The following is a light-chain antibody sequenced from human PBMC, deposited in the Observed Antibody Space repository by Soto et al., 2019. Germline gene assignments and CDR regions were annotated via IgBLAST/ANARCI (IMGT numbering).Light chain of an antibody. CDR2: DAS. J-gene: IGKJ1*01. CDR3: QHYNSYSEA. V-gene: IGKV1-5*01. Sequence: DIQMTQSASTLSASVGDRVTITCRASQSFSSWLAWYQQKPGKAPKLLIYDASSLESGVPSRFSGSGSGTEFTLTISSLQPDDFATYYCQHYNSYSEAFAQGTKVDIK. CDR1: QSFSSW.